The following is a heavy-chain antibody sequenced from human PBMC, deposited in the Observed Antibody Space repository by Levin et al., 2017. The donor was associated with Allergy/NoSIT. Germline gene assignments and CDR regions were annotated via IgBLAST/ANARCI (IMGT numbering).Heavy chain of an antibody. CDR1: GGSISSYY. Sequence: SETLSLTCTVSGGSISSYYWSWIRQPAGKGLEWIGRIYTSGSTNYNPSLKSRVTMSVDTSKNQFSLKLSSVTAADTAVYYCARDPATPPGRYSSSWNGDYWGQGTLVTVSS. V-gene: IGHV4-4*07. D-gene: IGHD6-13*01. CDR2: IYTSGST. J-gene: IGHJ4*02. CDR3: ARDPATPPGRYSSSWNGDY.